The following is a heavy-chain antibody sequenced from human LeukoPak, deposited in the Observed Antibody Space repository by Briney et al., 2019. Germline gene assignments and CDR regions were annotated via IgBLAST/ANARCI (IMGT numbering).Heavy chain of an antibody. V-gene: IGHV4-59*11. CDR2: IYYSGST. J-gene: IGHJ4*02. CDR3: ARGVSITGV. CDR1: GGSISSHY. D-gene: IGHD5-24*01. Sequence: PSETLSLTCTVSGGSISSHYWSWIRQPPGKGLEWIGYIYYSGSTNYNPSLKSRVTISVDTSKNHFSLKLSSVTAADTAVYYCARGVSITGVWGQGTLVTVSS.